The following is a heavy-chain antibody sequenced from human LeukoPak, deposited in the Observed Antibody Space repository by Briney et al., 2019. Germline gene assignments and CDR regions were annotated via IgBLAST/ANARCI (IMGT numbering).Heavy chain of an antibody. CDR1: GFTFSSYS. CDR2: ISSSSSYI. J-gene: IGHJ6*02. V-gene: IGHV3-21*01. D-gene: IGHD3-10*01. Sequence: PGGSLRLSCAASGFTFSSYSMNWVRQAPGKGLEWVSSISSSSSYIYYADSVKGRFTISRDNAKNSLYLQMNSLRAEDTAVYYCARDRGSRDCYYYGMDVWGQGTTVTVSS. CDR3: ARDRGSRDCYYYGMDV.